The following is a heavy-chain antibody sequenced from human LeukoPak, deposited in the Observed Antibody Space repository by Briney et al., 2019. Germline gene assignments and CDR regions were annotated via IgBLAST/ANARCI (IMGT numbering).Heavy chain of an antibody. CDR3: ARAPLLTMKVVVIDPYFDY. V-gene: IGHV1-46*01. Sequence: ASVKVSCKASGYTFTSYYMHWVRQAPGQGLEWMGIINPSGGSTSYAQKFQGRVTMTRDTSTSTVYMELSSLRSEDTAVYYCARAPLLTMKVVVIDPYFDYWGQGTLVTVSS. CDR2: INPSGGST. J-gene: IGHJ4*02. CDR1: GYTFTSYY. D-gene: IGHD3-22*01.